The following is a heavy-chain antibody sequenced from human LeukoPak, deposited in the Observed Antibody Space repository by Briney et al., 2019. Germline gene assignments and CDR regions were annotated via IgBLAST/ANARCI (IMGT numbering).Heavy chain of an antibody. Sequence: SETLSLTCTVSGGSISSYYWSWIRQPPGKGLEWIGYIYYSGSTNYNPSLKSRVTISVDTSKNQFSLKLNSVTAADTAVYYCARALLWFDPWGQGTLVTVSS. D-gene: IGHD1-26*01. CDR2: IYYSGST. CDR3: ARALLWFDP. V-gene: IGHV4-59*01. CDR1: GGSISSYY. J-gene: IGHJ5*02.